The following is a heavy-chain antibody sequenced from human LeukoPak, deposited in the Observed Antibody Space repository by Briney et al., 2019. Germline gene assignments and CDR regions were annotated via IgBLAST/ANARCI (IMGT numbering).Heavy chain of an antibody. J-gene: IGHJ4*02. CDR1: GFTFSSCG. Sequence: GGSLRLSCAASGFTFSSCGMHWVRQAPGKGLEWVAVISYDGSNKYYADSVKGRFTISRDNSKNTLYLQMNSLRAEDTAVYYCAKDIAVAGTPHPNPFDYWGQGTLVTVSS. CDR2: ISYDGSNK. V-gene: IGHV3-30*18. CDR3: AKDIAVAGTPHPNPFDY. D-gene: IGHD6-19*01.